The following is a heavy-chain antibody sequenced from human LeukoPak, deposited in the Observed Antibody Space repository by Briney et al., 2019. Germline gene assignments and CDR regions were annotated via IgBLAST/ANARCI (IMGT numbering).Heavy chain of an antibody. CDR2: IYYSGST. CDR3: ARRTSGDYVFDY. CDR1: GGSISSSSYY. V-gene: IGHV4-39*01. Sequence: PSETLSPTCTVSGGSISSSSYYWGWIRQPPGQGLEWIGSIYYSGSTYYNPSLKSRVTISVDTSKNQFSLKLSSVTAADTAVYYCARRTSGDYVFDYWGQGTLVTVSS. D-gene: IGHD4-17*01. J-gene: IGHJ4*02.